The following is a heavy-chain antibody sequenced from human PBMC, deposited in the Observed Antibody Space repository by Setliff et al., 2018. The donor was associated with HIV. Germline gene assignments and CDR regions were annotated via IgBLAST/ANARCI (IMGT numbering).Heavy chain of an antibody. CDR2: IMPDGSVT. V-gene: IGHV3-7*01. D-gene: IGHD3-10*01. J-gene: IGHJ4*02. CDR1: GFIFSGYT. CDR3: ARDPAHGALDF. Sequence: PGGSLRLSCAASGFIFSGYTMVWVRQAPGKGLEWVGIIMPDGSVTSYSDSVKGRFTISRDNAMNSLYLQMNNVRAEDTAFYYCARDPAHGALDFWGQGTLVTVSS.